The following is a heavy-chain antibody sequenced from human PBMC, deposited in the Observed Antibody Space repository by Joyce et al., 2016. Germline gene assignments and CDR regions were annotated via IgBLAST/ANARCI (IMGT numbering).Heavy chain of an antibody. CDR2: ISSTGSYI. V-gene: IGHV3-21*02. CDR3: AREGLRTGVIYWYFDL. Sequence: VQLVESGGGLVKPGGSLRLSCAASEFTFSKYTMNWVRQAPGKGLGWVSPISSTGSYIYYADSLKGRFTISRDNAKNSLYLQMNSLRAEDTAVYYCAREGLRTGVIYWYFDLWGRGTLVTVSS. J-gene: IGHJ2*01. CDR1: EFTFSKYT. D-gene: IGHD7-27*01.